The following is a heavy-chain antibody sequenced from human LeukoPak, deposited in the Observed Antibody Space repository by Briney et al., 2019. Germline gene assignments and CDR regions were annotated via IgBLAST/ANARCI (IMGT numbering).Heavy chain of an antibody. D-gene: IGHD3-10*01. CDR2: INHSGST. CDR3: AREGASRYYGSGSLNWFDP. CDR1: GGSFSGYY. J-gene: IGHJ5*02. Sequence: SETLSLTCAVYGGSFSGYYWSWIRQPPGKGLEWIGEINHSGSTNYNPSLKSRVTISVDTSKNQFSLKLSSVTAADTAVYYCAREGASRYYGSGSLNWFDPWGQGTLVSVSS. V-gene: IGHV4-34*01.